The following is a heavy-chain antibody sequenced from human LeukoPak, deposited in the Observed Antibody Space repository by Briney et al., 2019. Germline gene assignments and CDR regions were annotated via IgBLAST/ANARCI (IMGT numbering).Heavy chain of an antibody. CDR3: ARGANYYDSSGYYSPFDY. Sequence: GGSLRLSCAASGFTFSSYAMTWVRQAPGKGLEWVAVISYDGSNKYYADSVKGRFTISRDNSKNTLYLQMNSLRAEDTAVYYCARGANYYDSSGYYSPFDYWGQGTLVTVSS. V-gene: IGHV3-30-3*01. J-gene: IGHJ4*02. CDR1: GFTFSSYA. CDR2: ISYDGSNK. D-gene: IGHD3-22*01.